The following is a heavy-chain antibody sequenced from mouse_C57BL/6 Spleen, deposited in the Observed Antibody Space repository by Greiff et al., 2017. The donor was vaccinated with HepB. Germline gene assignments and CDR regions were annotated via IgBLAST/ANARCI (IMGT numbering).Heavy chain of an antibody. CDR3: ARHYYGSSYGYVDY. J-gene: IGHJ2*01. CDR1: GFTFTDYY. CDR2: IRNKANGYTT. V-gene: IGHV7-3*01. D-gene: IGHD1-1*01. Sequence: EVMLVESGGGLVQPGGSLSLSCAASGFTFTDYYMSWVRQPPGKALEWLGFIRNKANGYTTEYSASVKGRFTISRDNSHSILYLQMNALRAEDSATYYCARHYYGSSYGYVDYWGQGTTLTVSS.